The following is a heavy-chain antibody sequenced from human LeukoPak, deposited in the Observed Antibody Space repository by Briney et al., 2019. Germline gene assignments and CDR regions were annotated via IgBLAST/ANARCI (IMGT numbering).Heavy chain of an antibody. D-gene: IGHD5-12*01. CDR1: GYTFTSYG. CDR3: ARDHSPRYSGYDAWGY. CDR2: ISAYNGNT. V-gene: IGHV1-18*01. Sequence: ASVKVSCKASGYTFTSYGISWVRQAPGQGLEWMGWISAYNGNTNYAQKLQGRVTMTTDTSTSTAYMELRSLRSDDTAVYYCARDHSPRYSGYDAWGYWGQGTLVTVSS. J-gene: IGHJ4*02.